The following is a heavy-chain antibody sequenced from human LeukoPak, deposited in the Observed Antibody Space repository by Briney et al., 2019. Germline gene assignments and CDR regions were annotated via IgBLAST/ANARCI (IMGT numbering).Heavy chain of an antibody. V-gene: IGHV3-21*01. CDR3: ARDEGYYFDS. CDR1: GXTFSDYI. CDR2: ISRNSTYI. J-gene: IGHJ4*02. Sequence: GGSLRLSCAASGXTFSDYIMNWVRQAPGKGLEWVASISRNSTYIHYADSVKGRFTISRDNARNPLFLQMNSLRAEDTAIYYCARDEGYYFDSWGQGTQVTVSS.